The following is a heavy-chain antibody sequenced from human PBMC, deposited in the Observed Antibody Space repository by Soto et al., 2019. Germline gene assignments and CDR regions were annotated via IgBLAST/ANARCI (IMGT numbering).Heavy chain of an antibody. D-gene: IGHD3-16*02. V-gene: IGHV1-18*01. Sequence: QVQLVQSGPEVKKPGASVKVSCKTSGYTFSNYGISWLRQAPGRGLEWMGWISGYNAKTKYTQKGEGRVSMTTDTAASTASLHVWSLRSGDTATYICARERRDYACGGYRSVCDSWGQGTLVSVSS. J-gene: IGHJ4*02. CDR2: ISGYNAKT. CDR1: GYTFSNYG. CDR3: ARERRDYACGGYRSVCDS.